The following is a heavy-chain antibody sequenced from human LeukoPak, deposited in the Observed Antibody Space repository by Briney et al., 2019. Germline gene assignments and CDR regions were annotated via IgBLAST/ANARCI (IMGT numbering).Heavy chain of an antibody. J-gene: IGHJ4*02. CDR2: ISPASDTI. CDR3: ARDTHLSYGAGFDY. Sequence: GGSLRLSCVASGFTFSGYSINWVRQAPGRGLEWLSFISPASDTIYYADSVKGRFTISKDNAKDSLYLQMTSLRVEDTALYYCARDTHLSYGAGFDYWGQGTLVTVSS. V-gene: IGHV3-48*04. D-gene: IGHD3-10*01. CDR1: GFTFSGYS.